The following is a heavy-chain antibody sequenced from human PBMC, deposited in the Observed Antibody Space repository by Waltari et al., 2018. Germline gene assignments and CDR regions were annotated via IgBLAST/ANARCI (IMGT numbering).Heavy chain of an antibody. D-gene: IGHD6-13*01. CDR1: GYTFNAYY. CDR2: IRPNRGGT. J-gene: IGHJ4*02. V-gene: IGHV1-2*02. Sequence: QVQLVQSGAEVKKPGASVKVSCEASGYTFNAYYIHWVRQAPGQGLEWMGKIRPNRGGTTYAQKFQGRVTMTRDTSISTAYMDLTGLQSDDTAVYYCTRARVAAIGSDFDYWGQGTLVTVSS. CDR3: TRARVAAIGSDFDY.